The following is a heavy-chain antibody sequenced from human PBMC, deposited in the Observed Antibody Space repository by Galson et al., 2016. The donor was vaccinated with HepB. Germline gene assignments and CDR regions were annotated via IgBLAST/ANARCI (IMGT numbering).Heavy chain of an antibody. J-gene: IGHJ3*02. CDR1: GYTFTSYN. CDR3: ARATHTITYYYDSSGYKVDAFDI. CDR2: INPSGGST. D-gene: IGHD3-22*01. Sequence: SVKVSCKASGYTFTSYNVHWVRQAPGQGLEWMGIINPSGGSTSYAQKFQGRVTMTRDTSTSTVYMELSSLRFEDTAVYYCARATHTITYYYDSSGYKVDAFDIWGQGTMVTVSS. V-gene: IGHV1-46*01.